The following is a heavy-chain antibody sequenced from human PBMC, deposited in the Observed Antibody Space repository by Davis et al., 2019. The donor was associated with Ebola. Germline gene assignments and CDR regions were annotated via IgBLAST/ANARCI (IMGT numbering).Heavy chain of an antibody. CDR2: IYYSGTT. V-gene: IGHV4-31*03. CDR1: GVSISSGAYC. J-gene: IGHJ4*02. Sequence: TLSLTCSVSGVSISSGAYCWRWIRQHPGKGLEYIGYIYYSGTTYYNPSLKSRVAISIDTSKNQISLKLTSVTAADTAVYYCARVIPHTGTYQKYYFDYWGQGNLVTVSS. CDR3: ARVIPHTGTYQKYYFDY. D-gene: IGHD1-26*01.